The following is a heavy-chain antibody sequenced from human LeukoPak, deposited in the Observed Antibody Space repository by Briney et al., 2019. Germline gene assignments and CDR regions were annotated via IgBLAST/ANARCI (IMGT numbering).Heavy chain of an antibody. J-gene: IGHJ5*02. CDR1: GFTFSSYA. Sequence: GGSLRLFCAASGFTFSSYAMSWVRQAPGKGLEWVSAISGSGGSTYYADSVKGRFTISRDNSKNTLYLQMNSLRAEDTAVYYCAKSPRGSGSSARYNWFDPWGQGTLVTVSS. D-gene: IGHD3-10*01. V-gene: IGHV3-23*01. CDR3: AKSPRGSGSSARYNWFDP. CDR2: ISGSGGST.